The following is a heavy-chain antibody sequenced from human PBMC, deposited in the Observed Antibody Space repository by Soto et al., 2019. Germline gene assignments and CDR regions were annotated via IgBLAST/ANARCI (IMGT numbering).Heavy chain of an antibody. CDR3: ARERGLTASTLFGY. CDR1: GYTFNSYG. V-gene: IGHV1-18*01. J-gene: IGHJ4*02. Sequence: VQLVQSGAEVKKPGASVKVSCKASGYTFNSYGINWVRQAPGQGLEWLGRVSTYNGNTNYAQKVQGRVTMTTDTSTSTVYMELRNLTSDDTAVYFCARERGLTASTLFGYWGQGTLVTVSS. CDR2: VSTYNGNT. D-gene: IGHD3-10*02.